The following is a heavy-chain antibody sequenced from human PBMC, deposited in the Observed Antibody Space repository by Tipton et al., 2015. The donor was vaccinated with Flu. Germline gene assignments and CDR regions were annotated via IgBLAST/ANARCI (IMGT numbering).Heavy chain of an antibody. CDR1: GFPFSGYW. CDR2: INTDGSTT. Sequence: SLRLSCAASGFPFSGYWFHWVRQSPGGGLVWLSRINTDGSTTDYADFVEGRFTVPRDNARNTVYLQMNNLRAEDTALYYCTRDSHYYESSASLDIDFWGQGTMVTVSS. V-gene: IGHV3-74*01. J-gene: IGHJ3*01. D-gene: IGHD3-22*01. CDR3: TRDSHYYESSASLDIDF.